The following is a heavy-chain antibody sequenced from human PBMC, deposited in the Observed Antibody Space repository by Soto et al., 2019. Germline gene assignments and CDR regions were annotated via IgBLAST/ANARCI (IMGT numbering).Heavy chain of an antibody. D-gene: IGHD6-13*01. Sequence: EVQLVESGGGLVQPGGSLRLSCAASGFTVSSNYMSWVRQAPGKGLEWVSVIYSGGSTYYADSVKGRFTISRDNSKNTLYLQMNSLRAEDTAVYYCARGLMGVAAAGTRAFDIWGQGTMVTVSS. V-gene: IGHV3-66*01. J-gene: IGHJ3*02. CDR2: IYSGGST. CDR3: ARGLMGVAAAGTRAFDI. CDR1: GFTVSSNY.